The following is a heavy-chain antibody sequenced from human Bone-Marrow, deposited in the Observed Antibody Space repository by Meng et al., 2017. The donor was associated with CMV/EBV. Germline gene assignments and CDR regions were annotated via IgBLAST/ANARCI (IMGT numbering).Heavy chain of an antibody. Sequence: GESLKISCAASGFTFSDYYMSWIRQAPGKGLEWVSYISSSGSTIYYADSVKGRFTISRDNAKNSLYLQMNSLRAEDTAVYYCARDPSGNSFDYWGQGTLVTVSS. CDR1: GFTFSDYY. CDR2: ISSSGSTI. V-gene: IGHV3-11*04. J-gene: IGHJ4*02. D-gene: IGHD2-15*01. CDR3: ARDPSGNSFDY.